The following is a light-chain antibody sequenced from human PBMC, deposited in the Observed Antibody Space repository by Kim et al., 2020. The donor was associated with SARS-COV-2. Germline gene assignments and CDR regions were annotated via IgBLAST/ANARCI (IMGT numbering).Light chain of an antibody. CDR2: GAS. J-gene: IGKJ5*01. CDR3: LQHNTYPIT. CDR1: QDIRND. Sequence: DIQMTQSPSSLSASVGDRVTITCRASQDIRNDLGGYQQNPGRAPKRLIYGASSLQSGVPSRFSGSGSGTEFTLTISSLQPEDFATYFCLQHNTYPITFGQGTRLEIK. V-gene: IGKV1-17*01.